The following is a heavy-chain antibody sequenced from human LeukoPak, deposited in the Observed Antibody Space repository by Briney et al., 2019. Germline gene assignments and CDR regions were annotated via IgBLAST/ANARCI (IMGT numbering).Heavy chain of an antibody. CDR1: GDSVSSNSAA. CDR3: TGNSYCGGDCRVPTLDNWFDP. J-gene: IGHJ5*02. Sequence: SQTLSLTCAISGDSVSSNSAAWNWIRQSPSRGLEWLGRTYYRSKWYNDYAVSVKSRITINPDTYKNQFSLQLNSVTPEDTAVYYCTGNSYCGGDCRVPTLDNWFDPWGQGTLVTVSS. D-gene: IGHD2-21*01. CDR2: TYYRSKWYN. V-gene: IGHV6-1*01.